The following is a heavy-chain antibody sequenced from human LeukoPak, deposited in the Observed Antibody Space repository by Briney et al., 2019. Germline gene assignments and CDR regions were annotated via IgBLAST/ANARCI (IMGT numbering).Heavy chain of an antibody. CDR2: ISSSGRKI. D-gene: IGHD2-15*01. J-gene: IGHJ1*01. Sequence: PGGSLRLSCAVSGFIFSDYEMNWVRQAPGKGLEWVSYISSSGRKIYYADSVKGRFTISGDNAKNSLYLQMNSLRADDTAIYYCARGPRDPTEYCSRGACAPTYEVWGQGALVTVSS. CDR1: GFIFSDYE. V-gene: IGHV3-48*03. CDR3: ARGPRDPTEYCSRGACAPTYEV.